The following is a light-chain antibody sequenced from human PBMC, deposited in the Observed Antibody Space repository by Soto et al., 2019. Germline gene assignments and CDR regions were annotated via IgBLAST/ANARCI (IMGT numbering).Light chain of an antibody. V-gene: IGLV2-14*01. J-gene: IGLJ2*01. Sequence: QSALTQPASVSGSPGQSITISCTATSIDVGDSNYVSWYQHHPGKAPKIMIYEVTNRPSGVSNRFSGSKSGHTASLTISGLQAEDEAAYYCSSYTRSGTVVFGGGTTLTVL. CDR2: EVT. CDR3: SSYTRSGTVV. CDR1: SIDVGDSNY.